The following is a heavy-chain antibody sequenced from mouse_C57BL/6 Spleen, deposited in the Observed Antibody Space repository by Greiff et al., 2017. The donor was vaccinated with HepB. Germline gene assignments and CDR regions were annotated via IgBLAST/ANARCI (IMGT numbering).Heavy chain of an antibody. CDR1: GYTFTSYW. D-gene: IGHD4-1*01. CDR3: ARNWDLYYFDY. J-gene: IGHJ2*01. V-gene: IGHV1-50*01. Sequence: VQLQQPGAELVKPGASVKLSCKASGYTFTSYWMQWVKQRPGQGLEWIGEIDPSDSYTNYNQKFKGKATLTVDTSSSTAYMQLSSLTSEDSAVYYCARNWDLYYFDYWGQGTTLTVSS. CDR2: IDPSDSYT.